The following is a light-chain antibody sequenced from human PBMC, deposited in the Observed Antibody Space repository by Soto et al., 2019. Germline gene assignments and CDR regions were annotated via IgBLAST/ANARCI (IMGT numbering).Light chain of an antibody. CDR2: GAS. Sequence: EIGMTQSPATLSVSPGERATLSCSASQSVSSNLAWYQQKPGQAPRLLIYGASIRVTVIPARFSGSGSGTEFTLTISSLQSEDFGVYSCQQYNNWLRTFGQGTKVLIK. J-gene: IGKJ1*01. V-gene: IGKV3-15*01. CDR3: QQYNNWLRT. CDR1: QSVSSN.